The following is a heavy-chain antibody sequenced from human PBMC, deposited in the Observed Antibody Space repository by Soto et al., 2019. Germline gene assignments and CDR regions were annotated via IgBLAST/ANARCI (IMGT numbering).Heavy chain of an antibody. V-gene: IGHV3-30*03. D-gene: IGHD3-22*01. Sequence: QVQLVESGGGVVQPGRSLRLSCAASGFTFSSYGMHWVRQAPGKGLEWVAVISYDGSNKYYADSVKGRFTISRDNSKNTLYLQMNSLRAEDTAVYYCATDRPYYYDSSGYRDAFDIWGPGTMVTVSS. CDR1: GFTFSSYG. CDR3: ATDRPYYYDSSGYRDAFDI. J-gene: IGHJ3*02. CDR2: ISYDGSNK.